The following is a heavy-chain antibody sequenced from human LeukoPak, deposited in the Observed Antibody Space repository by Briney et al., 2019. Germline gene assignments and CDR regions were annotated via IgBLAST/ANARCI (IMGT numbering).Heavy chain of an antibody. V-gene: IGHV4-39*01. Sequence: SETLSLTRTVSGGSISTYNYYWGWIRQPPGKGLEWIGGLSYTGSSYYNPSLKSPVTISGDTSKNQFSLKVRSVTAADTAVYYCARPFGTSSGFDYWGQGILVTVSS. D-gene: IGHD6-6*01. CDR2: LSYTGSS. CDR1: GGSISTYNYY. CDR3: ARPFGTSSGFDY. J-gene: IGHJ4*02.